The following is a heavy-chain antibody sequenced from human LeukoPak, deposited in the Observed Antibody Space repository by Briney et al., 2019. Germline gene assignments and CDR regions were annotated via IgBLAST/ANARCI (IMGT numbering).Heavy chain of an antibody. Sequence: SETLSLTCTVSGGSISSSSYYWGWIRQPPGKGLEWIGRMYTSGSTNQNPSLKSRVTISVDKSKNQFSLKLSSVTAADTAVYYCARDRIGPFYAFDIWGQGTMVTVSS. CDR1: GGSISSSSYY. CDR3: ARDRIGPFYAFDI. D-gene: IGHD2/OR15-2a*01. CDR2: MYTSGST. J-gene: IGHJ3*02. V-gene: IGHV4-39*07.